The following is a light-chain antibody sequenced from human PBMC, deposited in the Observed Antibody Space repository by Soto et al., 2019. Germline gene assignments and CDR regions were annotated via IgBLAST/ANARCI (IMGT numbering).Light chain of an antibody. CDR3: QQYGTLPIT. CDR2: GAS. CDR1: QVVSRSY. J-gene: IGKJ5*01. V-gene: IGKV3-20*01. Sequence: EIVLTQSPGTLSLSPGDRATLSCRASQVVSRSYLAWYQQKPGQAPRLLIYGASSMALGIPARFSGRGSGTEFTLTISKLEPEDFAIYFCQQYGTLPITFGQGTRLDVK.